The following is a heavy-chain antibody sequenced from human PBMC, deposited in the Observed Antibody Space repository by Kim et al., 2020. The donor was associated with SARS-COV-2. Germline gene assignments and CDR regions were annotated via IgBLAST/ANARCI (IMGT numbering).Heavy chain of an antibody. D-gene: IGHD6-19*01. CDR3: ARQDGSSGWYPYYYYYGMDV. V-gene: IGHV4-39*01. CDR1: GGSISSSSYY. J-gene: IGHJ6*02. Sequence: SETLSLTCTVSGGSISSSSYYWGWIRQPPGKGLEWIGSIYYSGSTYYNPSLKSRVTISVDTSKNQFSLKLSSVTAADTAVYYCARQDGSSGWYPYYYYYGMDVWGQGTTVTVSS. CDR2: IYYSGST.